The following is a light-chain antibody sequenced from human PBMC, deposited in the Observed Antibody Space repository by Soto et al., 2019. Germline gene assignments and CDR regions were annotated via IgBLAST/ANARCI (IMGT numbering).Light chain of an antibody. CDR2: DVT. CDR1: SSDVGDYDY. Sequence: QSVLTQPASVSGSPGQSITISCTGASSDVGDYDYVSWYQQFPGKSPKLMIYDVTYRPSGVSHRFSGSKSGNTASLTISGLLAEDEAVYYCSSYSSSSTVVFGGGTKLTVL. J-gene: IGLJ2*01. V-gene: IGLV2-14*01. CDR3: SSYSSSSTVV.